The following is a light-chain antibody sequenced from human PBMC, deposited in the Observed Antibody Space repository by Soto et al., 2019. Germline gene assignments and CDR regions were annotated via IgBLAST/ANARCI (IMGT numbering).Light chain of an antibody. Sequence: EMVMTQSQAILSVSPGERVTLSCRASESVHRNLAWYQQKPGQGPSLLIYYASTRVTGVPDRFSGSGSGTEFTLTISSLQSEDFGVYFCQHYSNWPPTFGPGTKVEIK. CDR2: YAS. J-gene: IGKJ3*01. CDR1: ESVHRN. V-gene: IGKV3-15*01. CDR3: QHYSNWPPT.